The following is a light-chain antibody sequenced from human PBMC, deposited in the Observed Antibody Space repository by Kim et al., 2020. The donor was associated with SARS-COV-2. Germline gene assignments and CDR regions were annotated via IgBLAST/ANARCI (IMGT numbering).Light chain of an antibody. V-gene: IGKV4-1*01. J-gene: IGKJ1*01. CDR2: WAS. CDR1: QSVLYSPNNKNS. CDR3: QQYSSTPWT. Sequence: DIVMTQSPDSLAVSLGERATINCKSSQSVLYSPNNKNSLAWYQQKPGQSPKLLIYWASTRESGVPDRFSGSGSGTDFTLTISSLQAEDVAVYYCQQYSSTPWTFGQGTKVDIK.